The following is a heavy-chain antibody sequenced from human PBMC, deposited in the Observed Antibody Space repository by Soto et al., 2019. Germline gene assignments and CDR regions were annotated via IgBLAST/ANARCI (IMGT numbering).Heavy chain of an antibody. CDR3: ARLRYKFPSSVLWFDT. V-gene: IGHV4-34*01. CDR1: GGFLSESY. Sequence: PSETLSLTCAVYGGFLSESYWTWIRQPPGKGLEWIGEINHVGGTNYNPSLKSRVTLSVDTSPNQFSLSLISVTAADTAMYFCARLRYKFPSSVLWFDTWGQGTPVTVSS. D-gene: IGHD3-16*02. J-gene: IGHJ5*02. CDR2: INHVGGT.